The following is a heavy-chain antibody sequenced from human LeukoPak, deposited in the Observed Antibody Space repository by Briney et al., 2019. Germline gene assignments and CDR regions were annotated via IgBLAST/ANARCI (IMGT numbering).Heavy chain of an antibody. D-gene: IGHD4-11*01. CDR3: AKEKNDYSDYSYMDV. Sequence: GGSLRLSCAASGFTFSNYGMHWVRQAPGKGLEWVALIRYDGSNKYCADSVKGRFTVSRDNTKNTLYLQMNSTRAEDTAAYYCAKEKNDYSDYSYMDVWGKGTTVTVSS. J-gene: IGHJ6*03. V-gene: IGHV3-30*02. CDR1: GFTFSNYG. CDR2: IRYDGSNK.